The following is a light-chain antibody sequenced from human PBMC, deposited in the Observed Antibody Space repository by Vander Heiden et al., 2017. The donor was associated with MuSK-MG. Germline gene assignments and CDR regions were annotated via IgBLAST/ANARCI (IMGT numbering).Light chain of an antibody. Sequence: ELVMTQSPATLSVSPGERATLSCRASQSVSSNLAWYQQKHGQAPRLLIDGASTRATGIPARFSGSGSGTEFTLTISSLQSEDFAVYYCQQYNNWPPAFGQGTKLEIK. CDR1: QSVSSN. CDR2: GAS. CDR3: QQYNNWPPA. V-gene: IGKV3-15*01. J-gene: IGKJ2*01.